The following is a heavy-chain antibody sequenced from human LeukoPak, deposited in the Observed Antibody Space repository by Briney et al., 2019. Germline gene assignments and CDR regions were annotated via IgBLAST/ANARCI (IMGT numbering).Heavy chain of an antibody. D-gene: IGHD3-22*01. CDR1: GGSISSSSYY. J-gene: IGHJ4*02. V-gene: IGHV4-39*01. CDR2: IHYSGST. CDR3: ARGLDSYDSSGQFVY. Sequence: SETLSLTCTVSGGSISSSSYYRGWIRQPPGKGLEWIGSIHYSGSTYFNPSLKSRVTIFVDTSKNQFSLKLSSVTAADTAVYYCARGLDSYDSSGQFVYWGQGTLVTVSS.